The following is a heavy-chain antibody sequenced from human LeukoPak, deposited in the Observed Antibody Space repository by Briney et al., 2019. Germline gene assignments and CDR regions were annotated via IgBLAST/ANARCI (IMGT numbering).Heavy chain of an antibody. CDR2: ISAYNGNT. V-gene: IGHV1-18*01. CDR1: GYTFINYD. D-gene: IGHD2-2*02. CDR3: ARDHGGYCSSTSCYIWFDP. Sequence: ASVKVSCKTSGYTFINYDISWVRQAPGQGLEWMGWISAYNGNTNYAQKLQGRVTMTTDTSTSTAYMELRSLRSDDTAVYYCARDHGGYCSSTSCYIWFDPWGQGTLVTVSS. J-gene: IGHJ5*02.